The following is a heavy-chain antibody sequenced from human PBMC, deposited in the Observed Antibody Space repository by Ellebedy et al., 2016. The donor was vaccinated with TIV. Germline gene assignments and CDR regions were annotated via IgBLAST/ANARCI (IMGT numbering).Heavy chain of an antibody. CDR1: GYTFTSYY. CDR2: INPTAGST. V-gene: IGHV1-46*01. J-gene: IGHJ3*02. Sequence: AASVKVSCKASGYTFTSYYMHWVRQAPGQGLEWMGIINPTAGSTSSAQKFQGRVTMTSDTSTRTVYMELSSLRAEDTAVYYCASGAYDIWGQGTMVTVSS. CDR3: ASGAYDI.